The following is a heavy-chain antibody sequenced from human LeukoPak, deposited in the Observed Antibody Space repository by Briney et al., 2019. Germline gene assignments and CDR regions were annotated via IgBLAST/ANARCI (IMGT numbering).Heavy chain of an antibody. CDR3: ARDLKGYYDSSGYPSRGFDP. Sequence: SETLSLTCTVSGGSISSGSYYWSWIRQPAGKGLEWIGRIYTSGSTNYNPSLKSRVTISVDTSKNQFSLKLSSVTAADTAVYYCARDLKGYYDSSGYPSRGFDPWGQGTLVTVSS. CDR2: IYTSGST. CDR1: GGSISSGSYY. J-gene: IGHJ5*02. V-gene: IGHV4-61*02. D-gene: IGHD3-22*01.